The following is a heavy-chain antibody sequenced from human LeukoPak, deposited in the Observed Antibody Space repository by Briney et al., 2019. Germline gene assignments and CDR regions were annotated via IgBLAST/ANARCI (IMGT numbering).Heavy chain of an antibody. D-gene: IGHD3-9*01. V-gene: IGHV3-30-3*01. Sequence: PGGSLRLSCAASGFTFSSYAMHWVRQAPGKGLEWVAVISYDGSNKYYADSVKGRFTISRDNSKNTLYLQMNSLRAEDTAVYYCARDGWDDILTGSATFDYWGQGTLVTVSS. CDR1: GFTFSSYA. J-gene: IGHJ4*02. CDR2: ISYDGSNK. CDR3: ARDGWDDILTGSATFDY.